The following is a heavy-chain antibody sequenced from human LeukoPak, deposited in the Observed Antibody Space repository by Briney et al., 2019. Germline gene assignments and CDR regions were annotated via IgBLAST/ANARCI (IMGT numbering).Heavy chain of an antibody. Sequence: ASVKVSCKASGYTFTSYGISWVRQAPGQGLEWMGWISAYNGNTNYAQKLQGRVTMTTDTSTSTAYMELRSLRSDDTAVYCCARDPRRGQQLVHFDYWGQGTLVTVSS. CDR1: GYTFTSYG. J-gene: IGHJ4*02. D-gene: IGHD6-13*01. CDR3: ARDPRRGQQLVHFDY. CDR2: ISAYNGNT. V-gene: IGHV1-18*01.